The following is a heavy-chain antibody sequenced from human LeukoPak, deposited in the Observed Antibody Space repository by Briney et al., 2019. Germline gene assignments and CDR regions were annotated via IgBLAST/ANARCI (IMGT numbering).Heavy chain of an antibody. J-gene: IGHJ4*02. CDR2: ISGSGGST. CDR3: ATQTNYYDSNPLGY. CDR1: GFTFSSYA. V-gene: IGHV3-23*01. D-gene: IGHD3-22*01. Sequence: PGGYLSLYCAASGFTFSSYAMSWVRQAPGKGLEWVSAISGSGGSTYYADSVKGRFTISRDNSKNTLYLQMNSLRAEDTAVYYCATQTNYYDSNPLGYWGQGTLVTVSS.